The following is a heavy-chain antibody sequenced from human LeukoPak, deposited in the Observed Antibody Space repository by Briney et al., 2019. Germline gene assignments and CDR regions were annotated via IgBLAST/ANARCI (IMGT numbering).Heavy chain of an antibody. D-gene: IGHD4-23*01. J-gene: IGHJ4*02. Sequence: PSETLSLTCAVSGGSISSSSYYWSWIRQPAGKGLEWIGRIYATASINSTPPNYNPSLKSRVTMSVDTSKNQFSLKLSSVTAADTAVYYCARVADDYGGYFDYWGQGTLVTVSS. V-gene: IGHV4-61*02. CDR2: IYATASINSTPP. CDR3: ARVADDYGGYFDY. CDR1: GGSISSSSYY.